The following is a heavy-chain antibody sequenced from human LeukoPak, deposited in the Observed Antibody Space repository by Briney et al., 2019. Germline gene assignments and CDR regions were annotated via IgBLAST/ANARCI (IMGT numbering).Heavy chain of an antibody. D-gene: IGHD2-15*01. CDR3: ARETRSGGSLLRGNWFDP. CDR1: GGSISSGSYY. V-gene: IGHV4-61*02. Sequence: SETLSLTCTVSGGSISSGSYYWTWIRQPAGKGLEWIGRKYTSGSANYNPSLKSRVTISVDTSKNQFSLKLSSVTAADTAVYYCARETRSGGSLLRGNWFDPWGQGTLVTVSS. CDR2: KYTSGSA. J-gene: IGHJ5*02.